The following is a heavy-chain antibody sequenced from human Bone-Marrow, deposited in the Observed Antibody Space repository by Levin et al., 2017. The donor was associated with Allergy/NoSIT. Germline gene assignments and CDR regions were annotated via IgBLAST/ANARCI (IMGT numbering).Heavy chain of an antibody. CDR2: IKQDGSEK. J-gene: IGHJ6*02. CDR3: ARVLGVGALLPFAPYYYYGMDV. D-gene: IGHD1-26*01. Sequence: PGESLKISCAASGFTFSSYWMSWVRQAPGKGLEWVANIKQDGSEKYYVDSVKGRFTISRDNAKNSLYLQMNSLRAEDTAVYYCARVLGVGALLPFAPYYYYGMDVWGQGTTVTVSS. CDR1: GFTFSSYW. V-gene: IGHV3-7*01.